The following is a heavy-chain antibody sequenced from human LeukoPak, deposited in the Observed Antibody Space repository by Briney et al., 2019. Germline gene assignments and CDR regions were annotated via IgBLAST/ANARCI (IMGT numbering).Heavy chain of an antibody. CDR2: IYSGGST. CDR1: GFTVCSNY. Sequence: GGSLRLSCAASGFTVCSNYMSWVRQAPGKGLEWVSVIYSGGSTYYADSVKGRFTISRDNSKNTLYLQMNSLRAEDMAVYYCAGARPPKYYYYMDVWGKGPTVTISS. CDR3: AGARPPKYYYYMDV. V-gene: IGHV3-53*01. J-gene: IGHJ6*03.